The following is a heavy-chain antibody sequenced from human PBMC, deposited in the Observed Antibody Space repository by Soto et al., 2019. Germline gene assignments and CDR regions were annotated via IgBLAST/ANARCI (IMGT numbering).Heavy chain of an antibody. V-gene: IGHV3-33*01. CDR3: ARARADYYDSSGYPLGY. D-gene: IGHD3-22*01. CDR1: GFTFSTYG. Sequence: PGGSLRLSCAASGFTFSTYGMHWVRQAPGKGLEWVAVIWYDGSNKYYADSVKGRFTISRDNSKNTLYLQMNSLRAEDTAVYYCARARADYYDSSGYPLGYWGQGTLVTVSS. J-gene: IGHJ4*02. CDR2: IWYDGSNK.